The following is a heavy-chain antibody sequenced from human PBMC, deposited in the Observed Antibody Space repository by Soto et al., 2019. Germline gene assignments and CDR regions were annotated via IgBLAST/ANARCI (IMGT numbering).Heavy chain of an antibody. CDR2: IKGSHAGGTT. CDR1: GFTFTKAY. V-gene: IGHV3-15*01. J-gene: IGHJ4*02. D-gene: IGHD1-26*01. Sequence: EVQLVESGGGLVEPGGSIRLSCVASGFTFTKAYMTWVRQAPGKGLEWVGRIKGSHAGGTTDYATSVKGRFTISRDDSKNTLYLQMNSLQTEDTYVYYCATEGGYPGSNFYGAYWGQGTVVTVSS. CDR3: ATEGGYPGSNFYGAY.